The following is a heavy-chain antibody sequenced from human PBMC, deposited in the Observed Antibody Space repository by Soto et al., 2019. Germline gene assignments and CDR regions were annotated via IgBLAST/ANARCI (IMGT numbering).Heavy chain of an antibody. V-gene: IGHV4-31*03. CDR1: GGSISSGGYY. Sequence: PSETLSLTCTVSGGSISSGGYYWSWIRQHPGKGLEWIGYIYYSGSTYYNPSLKSRVTISVDTSKNQFSLKLSSVTAADTAVYYCARVGSGSYQGAFDIWGQGTMVTVSS. D-gene: IGHD3-10*01. CDR3: ARVGSGSYQGAFDI. J-gene: IGHJ3*02. CDR2: IYYSGST.